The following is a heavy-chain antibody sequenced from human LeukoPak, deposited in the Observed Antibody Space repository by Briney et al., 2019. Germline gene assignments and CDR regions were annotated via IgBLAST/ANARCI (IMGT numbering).Heavy chain of an antibody. CDR2: INPNSGGT. V-gene: IGHV1-2*02. D-gene: IGHD1-1*01. CDR1: GYTFTGCY. Sequence: ASVKVSCKASGYTFTGCYMHWVRQAPGQGLEWMGWINPNSGGTNYAQKFQGRVTMTRDTSISTAYMELSRLRSDDTAVYYCARGRRTGTAFLDYWGQGTLVTVSS. CDR3: ARGRRTGTAFLDY. J-gene: IGHJ4*02.